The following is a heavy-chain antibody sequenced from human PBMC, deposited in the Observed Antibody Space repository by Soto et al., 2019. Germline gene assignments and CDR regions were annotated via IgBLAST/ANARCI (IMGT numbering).Heavy chain of an antibody. Sequence: GASVKVSCKASGYTFTSYGISWVRQAPGQGLEWMGWISAYNGNTNYAQKLQGRVTMTTDTSTSTAYMELRSLRSDDTAVYYCARNQDISGYLTSWFDPWGQGTLVTVSS. J-gene: IGHJ5*02. CDR2: ISAYNGNT. CDR1: GYTFTSYG. V-gene: IGHV1-18*01. CDR3: ARNQDISGYLTSWFDP. D-gene: IGHD5-12*01.